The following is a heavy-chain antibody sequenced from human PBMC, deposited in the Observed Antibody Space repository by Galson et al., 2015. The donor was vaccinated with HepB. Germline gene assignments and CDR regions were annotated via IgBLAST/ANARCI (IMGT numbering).Heavy chain of an antibody. CDR1: GYTFTSYV. D-gene: IGHD2-2*01. CDR3: ARDIVVLPAAPTIPFDY. J-gene: IGHJ4*02. CDR2: ISAYNGNT. V-gene: IGHV1-18*04. Sequence: SVKVSCKASGYTFTSYVISWVRQAPGQGLEWMGWISAYNGNTNYAQKLQGRVSMTTDTSTSAAYMELRSLRSDDTAVYYCARDIVVLPAAPTIPFDYWGQGTLVTVSS.